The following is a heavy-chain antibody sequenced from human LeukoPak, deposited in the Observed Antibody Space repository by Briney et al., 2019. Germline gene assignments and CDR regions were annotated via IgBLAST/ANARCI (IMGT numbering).Heavy chain of an antibody. V-gene: IGHV4-34*01. Sequence: PSETLSLTCAVYCGSFSGYYWSWIRQPPGKGLAWIGEINHSGSTNYNPSLKSRVTISVDTSKNQFSLKLSSVTAADTAVYYCARESRQWLIRGYDYWGQGTLVTVSS. CDR2: INHSGST. CDR1: CGSFSGYY. J-gene: IGHJ4*02. CDR3: ARESRQWLIRGYDY. D-gene: IGHD6-19*01.